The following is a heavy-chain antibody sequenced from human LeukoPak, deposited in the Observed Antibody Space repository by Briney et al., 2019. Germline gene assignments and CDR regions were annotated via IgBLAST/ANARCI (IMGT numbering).Heavy chain of an antibody. CDR3: TRDLYKHNDNRFDY. CDR2: ISGGGTNA. J-gene: IGHJ4*02. CDR1: GFTFNDYV. D-gene: IGHD1-1*01. V-gene: IGHV3-43*02. Sequence: PGGSLRLSCAASGFTFNDYVMHWVRQPPGKGLEWVSLISGGGTNAYYADSVKGRFTISRDNNKNSLYLHMNSLTTEDTALYYCTRDLYKHNDNRFDYWGQGTLVTVSS.